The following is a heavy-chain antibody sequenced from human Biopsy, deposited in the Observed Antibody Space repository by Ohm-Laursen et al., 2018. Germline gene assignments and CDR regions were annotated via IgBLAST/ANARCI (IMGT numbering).Heavy chain of an antibody. Sequence: GTLSLTCAVSGYSVTNDYYWGWIRQPPGKGLEWIGNIYYDGITYYNPSLKSRVPMSVDTSKNQLSLRLTSVTAADTAVYYCARVAGGYAYYYGMDVWGQGTTVIVSS. J-gene: IGHJ6*02. CDR3: ARVAGGYAYYYGMDV. CDR1: GYSVTNDYY. V-gene: IGHV4-38-2*01. CDR2: IYYDGIT. D-gene: IGHD5-12*01.